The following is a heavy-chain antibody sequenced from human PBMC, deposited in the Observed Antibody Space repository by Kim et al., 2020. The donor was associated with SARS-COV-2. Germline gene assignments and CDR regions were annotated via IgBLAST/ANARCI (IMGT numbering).Heavy chain of an antibody. CDR3: AREVIAVAEQGYFDY. D-gene: IGHD6-19*01. J-gene: IGHJ4*02. Sequence: GGSLRLSCAASGFTFSSYSMNWVRQAPGKGLEWVSSISSSSSYIYYADSVKGRFTISRDNAKNSLYLQMNSLRAEDTAVYYCAREVIAVAEQGYFDYWGQGTLVTVSS. V-gene: IGHV3-21*01. CDR1: GFTFSSYS. CDR2: ISSSSSYI.